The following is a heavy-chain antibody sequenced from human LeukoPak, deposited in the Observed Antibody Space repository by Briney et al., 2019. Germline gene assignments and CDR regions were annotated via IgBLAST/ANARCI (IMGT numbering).Heavy chain of an antibody. CDR2: ISYDGSNK. V-gene: IGHV3-30-3*01. CDR1: GFTFSSYA. Sequence: GGSLRLSCAASGFTFSSYAMHWFRQAPGKGLEWVAVISYDGSNKYYADSVKGRFTISRDNSKNTLYLQMNSLRAEDTAVYYCARGTLIVSYYFDYWGQGTLVTVSS. J-gene: IGHJ4*02. CDR3: ARGTLIVSYYFDY. D-gene: IGHD3-22*01.